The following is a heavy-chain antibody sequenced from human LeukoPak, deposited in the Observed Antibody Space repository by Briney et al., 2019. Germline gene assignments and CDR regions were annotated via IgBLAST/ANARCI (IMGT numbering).Heavy chain of an antibody. CDR2: ISAYNGNT. CDR1: GYTFTSYG. V-gene: IGHV1-18*01. J-gene: IGHJ5*02. Sequence: ASVKVSCKASGYTFTSYGISWVRQAPGQGLEWMGWISAYNGNTNYAQKLQGRVTMTTDTSTSTAYMELRSLRSDDTAVYYCARDRGEYYYDSSGYRWFDPWGQGTLVTVSS. D-gene: IGHD3-22*01. CDR3: ARDRGEYYYDSSGYRWFDP.